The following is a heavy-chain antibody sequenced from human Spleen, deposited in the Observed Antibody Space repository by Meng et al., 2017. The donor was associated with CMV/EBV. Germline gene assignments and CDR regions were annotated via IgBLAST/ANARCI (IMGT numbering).Heavy chain of an antibody. CDR2: IDYSGTS. J-gene: IGHJ4*02. V-gene: IGHV4-39*01. CDR1: SGFISTSGYY. CDR3: ARHTLRFPFDY. D-gene: IGHD3-3*01. Sequence: GSLRLSCTVSSGFISTSGYYWGWIRQPPGKGPEWIGSIDYSGTSYYNPSLKSRFTMSVDTSKNQFSLRLSSVTAADTAVFYCARHTLRFPFDYLGQGILVPSPQ.